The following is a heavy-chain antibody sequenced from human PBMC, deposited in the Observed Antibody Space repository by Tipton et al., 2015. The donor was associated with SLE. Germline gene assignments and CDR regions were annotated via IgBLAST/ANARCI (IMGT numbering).Heavy chain of an antibody. CDR2: ISGSGANT. CDR1: GFTFSSYT. D-gene: IGHD3-3*01. Sequence: SLRLSCAASGFTFSSYTMSWVRQAPGKGLEWVSGISGSGANTYYADSVKGRFTISSDNSKNTVYLQMNSLRAEDTAVYFCARDSATYDFWSGFDLWGRGTLVTVSS. V-gene: IGHV3-23*01. CDR3: ARDSATYDFWSGFDL. J-gene: IGHJ2*01.